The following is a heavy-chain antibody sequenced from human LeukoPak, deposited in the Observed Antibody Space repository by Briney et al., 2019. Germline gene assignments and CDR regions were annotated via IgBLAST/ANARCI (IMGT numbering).Heavy chain of an antibody. J-gene: IGHJ3*02. CDR3: ARGIAVAGGKQDAFDI. D-gene: IGHD6-19*01. V-gene: IGHV3-7*04. CDR1: GFTFSSYW. Sequence: GGSLRLSCAASGFTFSSYWMSWVRQAPGKGLEWVANIKQDGSEKYYVVSVKGRFTISRDNAKNSLYLQMNSLRAEDTAVYYCARGIAVAGGKQDAFDIWGQGTIVTVSS. CDR2: IKQDGSEK.